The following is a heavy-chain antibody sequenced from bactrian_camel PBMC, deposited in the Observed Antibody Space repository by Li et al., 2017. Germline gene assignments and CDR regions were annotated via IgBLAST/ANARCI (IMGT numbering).Heavy chain of an antibody. J-gene: IGHJ6*01. D-gene: IGHD6*01. V-gene: IGHV3S40*01. CDR3: VREHMAIAGIAIFGY. Sequence: QLVESGGGSVQTGGSLRLSCAASGHNDSNLCMGWVRQAPGKGLEWVSGILSGGDKTHYADSVKGRFTISRDNAKNTVYLQMNSLKPEDTDVYYCVREHMAIAGIAIFGYWGQGTQVTVS. CDR1: GHNDSNLC. CDR2: ILSGGDKT.